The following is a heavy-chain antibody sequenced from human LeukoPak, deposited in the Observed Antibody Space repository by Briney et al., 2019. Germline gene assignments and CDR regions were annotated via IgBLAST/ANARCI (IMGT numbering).Heavy chain of an antibody. Sequence: ASVKVSCKASGYTFTGYYMHWVRQAPGQGLEWMGWINPNSGGTKYAQKFQDRVTMTRDTSISTGHMELSRLRSDDTAVYYCARDRRPMVRGHWFDPWGQGTLVTVSS. J-gene: IGHJ5*02. CDR3: ARDRRPMVRGHWFDP. D-gene: IGHD3-10*01. CDR1: GYTFTGYY. CDR2: INPNSGGT. V-gene: IGHV1-2*02.